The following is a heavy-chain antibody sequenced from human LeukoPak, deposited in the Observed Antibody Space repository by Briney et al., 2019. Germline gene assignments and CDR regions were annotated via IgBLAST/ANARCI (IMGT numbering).Heavy chain of an antibody. D-gene: IGHD7-27*01. CDR3: ARGSWRVTGVWFDP. J-gene: IGHJ5*02. Sequence: PSETLSLTCTVSGGSISSSSYYWGWIRQPPGKGLEWIGSIYYSGSTYYNPSLKSRVTISVDTSKNQFSLKLSSVTAADTAVYYCARGSWRVTGVWFDPWGQGTLVTVSS. CDR1: GGSISSSSYY. V-gene: IGHV4-39*07. CDR2: IYYSGST.